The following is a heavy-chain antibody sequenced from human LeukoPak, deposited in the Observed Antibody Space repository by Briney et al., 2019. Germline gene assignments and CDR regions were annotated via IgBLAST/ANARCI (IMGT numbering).Heavy chain of an antibody. Sequence: GGSLRLSCAASGFTFSSYAMHWVRQAPGKGLEWVAVISYDGSNKYYADSVKGRFTISRDNSKNTLYLQMNSLRAEDTAVYYCAKYCSGGSCHSRDAFDIWGQGTMVTVSS. D-gene: IGHD2-15*01. CDR3: AKYCSGGSCHSRDAFDI. CDR1: GFTFSSYA. J-gene: IGHJ3*02. V-gene: IGHV3-30-3*01. CDR2: ISYDGSNK.